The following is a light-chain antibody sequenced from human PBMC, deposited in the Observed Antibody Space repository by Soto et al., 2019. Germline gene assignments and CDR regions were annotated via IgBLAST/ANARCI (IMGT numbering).Light chain of an antibody. J-gene: IGKJ1*01. V-gene: IGKV1-5*03. CDR2: KAS. Sequence: DIQMTQSPSTLSASVGDRVTITCRASQSISTWLAWYQQKPGKAPKLLIYKASSLAGGVPSRFSGSGSGTEFTLTISRLQPDDFATYYCQQYLNRWTFGQGTKVEIK. CDR3: QQYLNRWT. CDR1: QSISTW.